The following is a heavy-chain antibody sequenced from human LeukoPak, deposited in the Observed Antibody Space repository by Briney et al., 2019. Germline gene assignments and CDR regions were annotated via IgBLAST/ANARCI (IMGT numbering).Heavy chain of an antibody. Sequence: GGSLRLSCAASGFTFDDYAMHWVRQAPGKGLEWVSGISWNSGSIGYADSVKGRFTISRDNAKNSLYLQMNSLRAEDTALYYCAKERDSEGPVAAAGVDYWGQGTLVTVSS. J-gene: IGHJ4*02. CDR2: ISWNSGSI. CDR1: GFTFDDYA. D-gene: IGHD6-13*01. V-gene: IGHV3-9*01. CDR3: AKERDSEGPVAAAGVDY.